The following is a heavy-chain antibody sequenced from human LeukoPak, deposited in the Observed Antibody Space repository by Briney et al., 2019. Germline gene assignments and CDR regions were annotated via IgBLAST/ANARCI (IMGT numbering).Heavy chain of an antibody. CDR3: ARDPLDSSGYYFDY. V-gene: IGHV1-69*05. CDR1: GGTFSSYA. D-gene: IGHD3-22*01. CDR2: IIPIFGTA. Sequence: ASVKVSCKASGGTFSSYAISWVRQAPGQGLEWMGRIIPIFGTANYAQKLQGRVTITTDESTSTAYMELSSLRSEDTAVYYCARDPLDSSGYYFDYWGQGTLVTVSS. J-gene: IGHJ4*02.